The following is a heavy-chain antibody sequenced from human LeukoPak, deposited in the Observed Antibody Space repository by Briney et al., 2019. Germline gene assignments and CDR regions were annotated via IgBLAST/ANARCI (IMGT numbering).Heavy chain of an antibody. CDR2: IIPILGIA. CDR3: ARDQGYSGFYYYYGMDV. CDR1: GGTFSSYA. J-gene: IGHJ6*02. V-gene: IGHV1-69*04. D-gene: IGHD5-12*01. Sequence: SVKVSCKASGGTFSSYAISWVRQAPGQGLEWMGRIIPILGIANYAQKFQGRVTITADKSTSTAYMELSSLRSEDTAVYYCARDQGYSGFYYYYGMDVWGQGTTVTVSS.